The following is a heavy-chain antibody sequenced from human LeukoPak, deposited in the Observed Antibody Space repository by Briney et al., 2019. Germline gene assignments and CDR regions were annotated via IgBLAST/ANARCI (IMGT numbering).Heavy chain of an antibody. J-gene: IGHJ4*02. D-gene: IGHD1-26*01. CDR3: ARGKVGATQNDY. Sequence: PGGSLRLSCAASGFTFSSYGMHWVRQAPGKGLEWVAFIRYDGSNKYYADSVKGRFTISRDNSKNTLYLQMNSLRAEDTAVYYCARGKVGATQNDYWGQGTLVTVSS. CDR2: IRYDGSNK. CDR1: GFTFSSYG. V-gene: IGHV3-30*02.